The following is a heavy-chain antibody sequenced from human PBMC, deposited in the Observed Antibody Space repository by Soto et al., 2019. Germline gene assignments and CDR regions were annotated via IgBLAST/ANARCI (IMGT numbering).Heavy chain of an antibody. J-gene: IGHJ4*02. CDR2: ISGSGGST. CDR1: GFTFSSYA. Sequence: GGSLRLSCAASGFTFSSYAMSWVRQAPGKGLEWVSAISGSGGSTYYADSVKGRFTISRDNSKNTLYLQMNSLRAEDTAVYYCAHIPNWVLAYYFAYWGQGTLVTVFS. D-gene: IGHD7-27*01. CDR3: AHIPNWVLAYYFAY. V-gene: IGHV3-23*01.